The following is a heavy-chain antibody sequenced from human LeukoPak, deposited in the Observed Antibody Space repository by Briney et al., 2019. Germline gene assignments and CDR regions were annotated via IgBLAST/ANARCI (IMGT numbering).Heavy chain of an antibody. CDR2: IKQDGSEK. Sequence: GGSLRLSCAASGFTFSSYWMSWVRQAPGKGLEWVANIKQDGSEKYYVDSVKGRFTISRDNAKNSLYLQMNSLRAEDTAVYYCARLNLLTAMSMDVWGKGTTVTISS. J-gene: IGHJ6*04. V-gene: IGHV3-7*01. D-gene: IGHD2-21*02. CDR3: ARLNLLTAMSMDV. CDR1: GFTFSSYW.